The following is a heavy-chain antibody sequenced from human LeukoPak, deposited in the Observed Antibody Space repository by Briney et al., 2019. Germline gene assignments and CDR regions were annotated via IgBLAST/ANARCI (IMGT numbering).Heavy chain of an antibody. Sequence: SETLSLTCAVYGGSFSDSYWSWIRQPPGEGLEWIGEINHDGTTNYNPSLKSRVTILVDTSKNQFSLNLSSVTAADTAVYYCARGLTYYFDSSGYYVTDAFDIWGQGTMVTVSS. CDR1: GGSFSDSY. V-gene: IGHV4-34*01. CDR3: ARGLTYYFDSSGYYVTDAFDI. J-gene: IGHJ3*02. CDR2: INHDGTT. D-gene: IGHD3-22*01.